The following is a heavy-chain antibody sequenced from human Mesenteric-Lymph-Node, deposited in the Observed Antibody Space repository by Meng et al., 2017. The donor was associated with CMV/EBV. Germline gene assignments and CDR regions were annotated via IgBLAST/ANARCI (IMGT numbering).Heavy chain of an antibody. Sequence: GYYWSWIRQHPGTGLACIGYLYYSGSTYYHPSLKSRVTISVDTSKNQFSLKLSSVTAADTAVYYCARDNHRYCSSTSCPSRLGWFDPWGQGTLVTVSS. J-gene: IGHJ5*02. CDR1: GYY. CDR3: ARDNHRYCSSTSCPSRLGWFDP. D-gene: IGHD2-2*01. CDR2: LYYSGST. V-gene: IGHV4-31*02.